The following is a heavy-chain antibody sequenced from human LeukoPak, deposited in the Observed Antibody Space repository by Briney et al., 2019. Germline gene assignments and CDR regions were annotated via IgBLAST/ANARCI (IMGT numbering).Heavy chain of an antibody. CDR1: GFTFSDYY. CDR3: ARDQEYYDFWSGYLTYYGMDV. J-gene: IGHJ6*02. CDR2: ISSSGSTI. D-gene: IGHD3-3*01. V-gene: IGHV3-11*01. Sequence: GGSLRLSCAASGFTFSDYYMSWIRQAPGKGLEWVSYISSSGSTIYYADSVKGRFTISRDNAKNSLYLQMNSLRAEDTAVYYCARDQEYYDFWSGYLTYYGMDVWGQGTTVTVSS.